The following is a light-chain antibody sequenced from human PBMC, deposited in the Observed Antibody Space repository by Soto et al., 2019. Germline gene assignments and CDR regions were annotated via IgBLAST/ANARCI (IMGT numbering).Light chain of an antibody. Sequence: QYALTQPPSASGSPGQSVTISCTGTSSDVGGYNYVSWYQQHPGKAPKLMIYEVSKRPSGVPDRFSGSKSGNTASLTVSGLQSEDEADYYFSSYAGSNNLVFGGGTKVTVL. CDR3: SSYAGSNNLV. CDR2: EVS. J-gene: IGLJ2*01. CDR1: SSDVGGYNY. V-gene: IGLV2-8*01.